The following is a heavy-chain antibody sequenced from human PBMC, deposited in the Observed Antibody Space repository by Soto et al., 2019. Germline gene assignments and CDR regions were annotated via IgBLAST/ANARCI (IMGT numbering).Heavy chain of an antibody. J-gene: IGHJ3*02. CDR2: INPSGGST. CDR3: ARGTNYYDSSGYYYAFDI. CDR1: GYTFTSYY. V-gene: IGHV1-46*01. D-gene: IGHD3-22*01. Sequence: ASVKVSCKASGYTFTSYYMHWVRQAPGQGLEWMGIINPSGGSTSYAQKFQGRVTMTRDMSTSTVYMELSSLRSEDTAVYYCARGTNYYDSSGYYYAFDIWGQGTMVTVS.